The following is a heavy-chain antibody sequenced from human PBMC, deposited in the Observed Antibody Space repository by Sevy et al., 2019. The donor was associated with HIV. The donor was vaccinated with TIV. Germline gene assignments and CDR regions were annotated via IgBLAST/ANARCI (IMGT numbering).Heavy chain of an antibody. V-gene: IGHV3-23*01. D-gene: IGHD3-16*01. CDR1: GFSFSNYV. CDR3: AKLHSRMIPGNGALDY. CDR2: VSPTSLIT. Sequence: GGSLRLSCTASGFSFSNYVMAWVRQAPGKGLEWVSSVSPTSLITYYAESVKGRFTISRDNSKNTLYLQMNSLRAEDTAIYYCAKLHSRMIPGNGALDYWGRGTLVTVSS. J-gene: IGHJ4*01.